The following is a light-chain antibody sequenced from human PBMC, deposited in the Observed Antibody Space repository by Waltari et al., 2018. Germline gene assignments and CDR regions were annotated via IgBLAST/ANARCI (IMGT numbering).Light chain of an antibody. Sequence: DLVMTQTPLSLPITPGEPASISCRSSQSLLHSNGNTYLHWYLQKPGQSPQLLIYGGSNRASGVPDRFSGSGSGTDFTLKISKVEAEDVGVYYCVQAIAFPLTFGGGTKVEIK. CDR1: QSLLHSNGNTY. V-gene: IGKV2-40*01. CDR2: GGS. CDR3: VQAIAFPLT. J-gene: IGKJ4*01.